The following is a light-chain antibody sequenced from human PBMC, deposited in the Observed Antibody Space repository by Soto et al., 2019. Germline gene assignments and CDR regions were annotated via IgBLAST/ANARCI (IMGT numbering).Light chain of an antibody. CDR3: CSYAGSSTYV. CDR1: SSDVGGHNY. J-gene: IGLJ1*01. Sequence: QSALTQPASVSGSPGQSITISCTGSSSDVGGHNYVSWYQQHPGKAPKLMIYEGSKRPSGVSNRFSGSKSGNTASLTISGLQAEDEADYYCCSYAGSSTYVFGTGTKVTVL. V-gene: IGLV2-23*01. CDR2: EGS.